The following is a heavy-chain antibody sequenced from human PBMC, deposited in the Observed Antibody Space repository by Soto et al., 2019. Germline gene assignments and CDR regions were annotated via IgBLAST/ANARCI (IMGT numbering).Heavy chain of an antibody. CDR2: IYYSGST. J-gene: IGHJ3*02. V-gene: IGHV4-39*01. D-gene: IGHD6-13*01. Sequence: QLQLQESGPGLVKPSETLSLTCTVSGGSISSSSYYWGWIRKPPGKGLEWIGSIYYSGSTYYNPSLKSRVTLSVDTSKNQFSMKLSSVTAADTAVYYGARYSSSWFNAFDIWGQGTMVTVSS. CDR3: ARYSSSWFNAFDI. CDR1: GGSISSSSYY.